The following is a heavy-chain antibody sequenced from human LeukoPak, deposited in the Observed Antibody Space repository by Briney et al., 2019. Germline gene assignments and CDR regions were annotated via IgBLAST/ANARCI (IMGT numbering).Heavy chain of an antibody. CDR1: GFTFSSYE. CDR2: ISSSGSII. CDR3: ARDNSVGDNAWWFDP. Sequence: PGGSLRLSCAASGFTFSSYEMNWVRQVPGKGLEWVSYISSSGSIIYYADSVKGRFTISRDNAKNSLYLQMNSLRAEDTAIYYCARDNSVGDNAWWFDPWGQGTLVTVSS. V-gene: IGHV3-48*03. D-gene: IGHD1-26*01. J-gene: IGHJ5*02.